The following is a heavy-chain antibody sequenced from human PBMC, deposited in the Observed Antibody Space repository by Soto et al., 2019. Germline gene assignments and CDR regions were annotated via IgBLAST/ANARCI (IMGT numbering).Heavy chain of an antibody. Sequence: SETLSLTCAVYGGSFSGYYWSWIRQPPGKGLEWIGEINHSGSTNYNPSLKSRVTISVDTSKNQFSLKLSSVTAADTAVYYCARRRRIAAAGTFGNYFDYWGQGTLVTVSS. CDR1: GGSFSGYY. V-gene: IGHV4-34*01. D-gene: IGHD6-13*01. J-gene: IGHJ4*02. CDR3: ARRRRIAAAGTFGNYFDY. CDR2: INHSGST.